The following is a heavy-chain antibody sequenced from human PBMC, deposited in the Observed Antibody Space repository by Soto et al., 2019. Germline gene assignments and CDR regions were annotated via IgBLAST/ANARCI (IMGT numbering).Heavy chain of an antibody. Sequence: SVKVSCKASGGTFSSYAISWVRQAPGQGLEWMGGIIPIFGTANYAQKFQGRVTITADESTSTAYMELSSLRSGDTAVYYCARDTTYDFWSGYEYYYYYYGMDVWGQGTTVTVSS. V-gene: IGHV1-69*13. CDR3: ARDTTYDFWSGYEYYYYYYGMDV. D-gene: IGHD3-3*01. J-gene: IGHJ6*02. CDR1: GGTFSSYA. CDR2: IIPIFGTA.